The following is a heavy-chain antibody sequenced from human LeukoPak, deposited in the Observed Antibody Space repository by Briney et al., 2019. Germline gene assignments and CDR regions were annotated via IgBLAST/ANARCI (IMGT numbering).Heavy chain of an antibody. CDR3: ARVLSWAFDI. D-gene: IGHD3-16*02. Sequence: SETLSRTCTASGGSIRSHYWSLIRQPPGKGLEWIGYIYYSGSTSYNPSLKSRVTISVDTSKNQLSLKLSSVTAADTAVYYCARVLSWAFDIWGQGTMVTVSS. CDR2: IYYSGST. J-gene: IGHJ3*02. V-gene: IGHV4-59*11. CDR1: GGSIRSHY.